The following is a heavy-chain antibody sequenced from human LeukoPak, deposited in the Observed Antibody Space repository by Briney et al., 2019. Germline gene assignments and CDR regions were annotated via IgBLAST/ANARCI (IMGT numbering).Heavy chain of an antibody. CDR2: INAYNGNT. D-gene: IGHD2-15*01. CDR3: ARDIPGSGGRCERWTAYRPGRPLRL. J-gene: IGHJ4*02. V-gene: IGHV1-18*01. Sequence: ASVKVSCKASGYTFTSYGFSWVRQPPGQGLEWMGWINAYNGNTNYAQKLQGRVTMTTDTATSTAYMELSGLRSDVTAVYLCARDIPGSGGRCERWTAYRPGRPLRLWGQGTLVTVSS. CDR1: GYTFTSYG.